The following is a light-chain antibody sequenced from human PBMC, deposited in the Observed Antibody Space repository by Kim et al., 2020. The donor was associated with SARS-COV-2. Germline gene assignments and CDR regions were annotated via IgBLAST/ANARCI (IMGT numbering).Light chain of an antibody. CDR1: QSVSSY. V-gene: IGKV3-11*01. CDR3: QQHNNWPLT. J-gene: IGKJ4*01. CDR2: DAS. Sequence: EMVLTQSPATLSLSPGERATLSCRASQSVSSYLAWYQQKPGQAPRLLIYDASNRATGIPARFSGSGSGTDFTLTISSLEPEDFAVYYCQQHNNWPLTFGGGTKVDIK.